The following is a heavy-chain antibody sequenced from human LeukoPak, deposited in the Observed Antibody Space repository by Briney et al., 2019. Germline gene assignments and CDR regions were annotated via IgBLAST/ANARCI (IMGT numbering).Heavy chain of an antibody. V-gene: IGHV3-23*01. D-gene: IGHD5-18*01. CDR3: AIIGYSDVSRWFDP. Sequence: GGSLRLSCAASGFTFSSYAMSWVRQAPGKGLEWVSAISGSGGSTYYADSVKGRFTISRDNSKNTLYLQMNSLRAEDTAVYYCAIIGYSDVSRWFDPRGQGILVTVSS. CDR1: GFTFSSYA. CDR2: ISGSGGST. J-gene: IGHJ5*02.